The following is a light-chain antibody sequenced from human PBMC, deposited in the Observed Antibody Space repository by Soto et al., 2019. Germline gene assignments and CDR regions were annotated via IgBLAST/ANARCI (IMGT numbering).Light chain of an antibody. CDR3: CAYAGSYVV. V-gene: IGLV2-11*01. CDR2: DVS. J-gene: IGLJ2*01. Sequence: QSVLTQPRSVSGSPGQSVTISCTGTSSDVGAYDYVSWYQHHPGKAPKFMIYDVSKRPSGVPDRFSGSKSGNTASLTISGLQPEDEADYYCCAYAGSYVVFGGGTKLTVL. CDR1: SSDVGAYDY.